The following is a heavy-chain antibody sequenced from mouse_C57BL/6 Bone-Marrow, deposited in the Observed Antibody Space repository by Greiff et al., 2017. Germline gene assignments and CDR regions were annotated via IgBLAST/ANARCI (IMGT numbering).Heavy chain of an antibody. V-gene: IGHV5-12*01. J-gene: IGHJ4*01. CDR2: ISNGGGST. Sequence: EVMLVESGGGLVQPGGSLKLSCAASGFTFSDYYMYWVRQTPEKRLEWVAYISNGGGSTYYPDTVKGRFTISRDNAKNTLYLQMSRLKSEDTAMYYCARQSLPITTVVAPYAMDYWGQGTSVTVSS. CDR3: ARQSLPITTVVAPYAMDY. D-gene: IGHD1-1*01. CDR1: GFTFSDYY.